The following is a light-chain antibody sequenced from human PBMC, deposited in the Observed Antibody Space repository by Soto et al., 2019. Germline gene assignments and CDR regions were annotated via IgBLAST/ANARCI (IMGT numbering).Light chain of an antibody. CDR1: QSVSSN. J-gene: IGKJ2*01. V-gene: IGKV3-15*01. CDR3: QQYNNWPLLYT. CDR2: GAS. Sequence: EIVMTQSPATLSVSPGESATLSCRASQSVSSNLAWYQQKPGQAPRLLMYGASTRATGIPARFSGSGSGTEFILTISSLQSEDFAVYYCQQYNNWPLLYTFGQGTKLEIK.